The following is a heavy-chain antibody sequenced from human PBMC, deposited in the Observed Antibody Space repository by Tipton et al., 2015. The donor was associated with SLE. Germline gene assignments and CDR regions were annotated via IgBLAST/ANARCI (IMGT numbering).Heavy chain of an antibody. Sequence: SLRLSCTASGFTFRNYGIHWVRQSPGKGLEWVAVVWYDGSKTHFAASVKGRFTISRDNSRDTVYLQMDSLRAEDTAVYYCARGFQQGFDYWGQGTLVTVSS. CDR1: GFTFRNYG. J-gene: IGHJ4*02. V-gene: IGHV3-33*01. CDR3: ARGFQQGFDY. D-gene: IGHD6-13*01. CDR2: VWYDGSKT.